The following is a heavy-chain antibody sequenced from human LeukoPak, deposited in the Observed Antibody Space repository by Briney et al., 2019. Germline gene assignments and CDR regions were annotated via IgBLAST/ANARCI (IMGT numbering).Heavy chain of an antibody. CDR3: ARDAYLWLHYYYYYYGMDV. D-gene: IGHD5-18*01. J-gene: IGHJ6*02. CDR1: GYSFTTFP. V-gene: IGHV1-3*04. Sequence: GASVKVSCKASGYSFTTFPIHWVRQAPGQAPEWVGWIHTGNGDTKYSQAFQGRVTTARDTPATTAFMELSSLRSEDTAVYYCARDAYLWLHYYYYYYGMDVWGQGTTVTVSS. CDR2: IHTGNGDT.